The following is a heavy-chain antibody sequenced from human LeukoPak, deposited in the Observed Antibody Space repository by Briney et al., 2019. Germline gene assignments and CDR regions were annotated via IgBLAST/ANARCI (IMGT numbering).Heavy chain of an antibody. CDR2: INHSGNT. Sequence: SETLSLTCAAYCVSFSGYYWSWIRQPPGKGLEGIGEINHSGNTNYNPSLKSRVTISVDTSTNQFSLKLSSVTAADTAVYSCARGLSSSRRTYYYYYMDVWGKGNTVTFSS. J-gene: IGHJ6*03. CDR3: ARGLSSSRRTYYYYYMDV. D-gene: IGHD6-13*01. CDR1: CVSFSGYY. V-gene: IGHV4-34*01.